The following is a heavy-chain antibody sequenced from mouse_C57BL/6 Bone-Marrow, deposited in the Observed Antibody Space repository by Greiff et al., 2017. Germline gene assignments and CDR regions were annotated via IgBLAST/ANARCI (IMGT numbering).Heavy chain of an antibody. CDR3: ARARYYAAFDY. V-gene: IGHV1-66*01. CDR2: IYPGSGNT. Sequence: QVQLQQSGPELVKPGASVKISCKASGYSFTSYYIHWVKQRPGQGLEWIGWIYPGSGNTKYNEKFKGKATLTADTSSSTAYMQLSSLTSEDSAVYYCARARYYAAFDYWGQGTTLTVSS. J-gene: IGHJ2*01. D-gene: IGHD1-1*01. CDR1: GYSFTSYY.